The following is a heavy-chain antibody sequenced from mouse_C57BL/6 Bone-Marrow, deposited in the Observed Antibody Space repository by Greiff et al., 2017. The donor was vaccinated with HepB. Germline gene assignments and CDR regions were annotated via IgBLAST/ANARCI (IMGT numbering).Heavy chain of an antibody. CDR2: IYPSDSET. V-gene: IGHV1-61*01. CDR3: ARGVLLRLDY. D-gene: IGHD1-1*01. Sequence: QVQLQQPGAELVRPGSSVKLSCKASGYTFTSYWMDWVKQRPGQGLEWIGNIYPSDSETHYNQKFKDKATLTVDKSSSTAYMQLSSLTSEDSAVYYCARGVLLRLDYGGQGTTLTVSS. J-gene: IGHJ2*01. CDR1: GYTFTSYW.